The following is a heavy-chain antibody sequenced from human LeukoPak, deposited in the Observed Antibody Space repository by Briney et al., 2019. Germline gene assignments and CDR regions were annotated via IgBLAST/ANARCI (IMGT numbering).Heavy chain of an antibody. D-gene: IGHD3-22*01. CDR2: INSDGSRT. Sequence: GESLRLSCAASGFTFSDYWMHWVRQTPGKGLVWVSRINSDGSRTDYADSVKGRFTISRDNAKNTLYLQMNSLRAEDTAVYYCVRDLELVYYDSSGYDYWGQGTLVTVSS. V-gene: IGHV3-74*01. J-gene: IGHJ4*02. CDR3: VRDLELVYYDSSGYDY. CDR1: GFTFSDYW.